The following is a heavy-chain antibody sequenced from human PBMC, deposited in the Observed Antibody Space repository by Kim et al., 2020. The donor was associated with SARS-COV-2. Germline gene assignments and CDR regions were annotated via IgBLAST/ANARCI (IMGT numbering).Heavy chain of an antibody. J-gene: IGHJ3*02. CDR3: VRDRMGGAFDI. CDR2: ITKSSTTI. V-gene: IGHV3-48*02. D-gene: IGHD3-16*01. Sequence: GGSLRLSCGTSGFTFSAYDMNWVRQAPGKGLEWLSFITKSSTTIYYADSVKGRFTTSRDNAKNSLHLQMNSLKDEDTAVYHCVRDRMGGAFDIWGQGTLVTVSS. CDR1: GFTFSAYD.